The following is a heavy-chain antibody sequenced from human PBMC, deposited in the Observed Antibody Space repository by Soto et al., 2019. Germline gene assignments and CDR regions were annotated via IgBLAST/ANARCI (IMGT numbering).Heavy chain of an antibody. V-gene: IGHV5-51*01. CDR2: IYPGDSDT. Sequence: GESLKISCKGSGYSFTSYWIGWVRQMPGKGLEWMGIIYPGDSDTRYSPSFQGQVTISADKSISTAYLQWCSLKASDTAMYYCTRQAYYYDSSGYYGMDVWGQGTTVTVSS. CDR3: TRQAYYYDSSGYYGMDV. D-gene: IGHD3-22*01. CDR1: GYSFTSYW. J-gene: IGHJ6*02.